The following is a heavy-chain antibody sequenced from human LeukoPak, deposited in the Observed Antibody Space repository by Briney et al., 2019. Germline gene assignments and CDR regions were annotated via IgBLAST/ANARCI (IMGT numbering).Heavy chain of an antibody. CDR1: GFTFSSYA. CDR3: ARGGLWEVSSTTVIDY. J-gene: IGHJ4*02. D-gene: IGHD1-26*01. Sequence: GGSLRLSCAASGFTFSSYAMSWVRQAPGKGLEWVSAISGSGGSTYYADSVKGRFTISRDHSKNTLYLQMNSLRAEDTAVYSCARGGLWEVSSTTVIDYWGQGTLVTVSS. V-gene: IGHV3-23*01. CDR2: ISGSGGST.